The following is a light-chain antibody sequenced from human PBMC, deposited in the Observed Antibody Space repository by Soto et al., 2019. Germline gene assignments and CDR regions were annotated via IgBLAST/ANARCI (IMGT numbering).Light chain of an antibody. CDR3: QKYNTAPLT. V-gene: IGKV1-27*01. Sequence: DIQMTQSPSSLSASVGDRVTITCRASQGIRNYLAWYQQKPGRVPKLLIYAAPSLQSGVPSRFSGSGSETDFTLTISSLQPEDVATYYCQKYNTAPLTFGGGTKVDIK. CDR2: AAP. CDR1: QGIRNY. J-gene: IGKJ4*01.